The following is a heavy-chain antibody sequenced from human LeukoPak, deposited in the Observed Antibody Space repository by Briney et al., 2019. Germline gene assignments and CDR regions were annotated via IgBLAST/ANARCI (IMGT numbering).Heavy chain of an antibody. Sequence: SETLSLTCTVSGGSISSSSYYWGWIRQPPGKGLEWIGSIYYSGSTYYNPSLKSRVTISVDTSKNQFSLKLSSVTAADTAVYYCARSASPAYYYDSSGYYQFFQHWGQGTLVTVSS. D-gene: IGHD3-22*01. CDR1: GGSISSSSYY. V-gene: IGHV4-39*01. CDR3: ARSASPAYYYDSSGYYQFFQH. J-gene: IGHJ1*01. CDR2: IYYSGST.